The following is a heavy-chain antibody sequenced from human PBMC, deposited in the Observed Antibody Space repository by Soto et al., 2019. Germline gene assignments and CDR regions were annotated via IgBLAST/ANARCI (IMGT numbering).Heavy chain of an antibody. V-gene: IGHV4-39*01. CDR2: IYYSGST. Sequence: QLQLQESGPGLVKPSETLSLTCTVSGGSISSSSYYWGWIRQPPGKGLEWIGSIYYSGSTYYNPSLKSRVTISVDTSKNQFSLKLSSVTAAVTAVYYYARHFGGSYAQGTLDYWGQGTLVTVSS. J-gene: IGHJ4*02. CDR3: ARHFGGSYAQGTLDY. CDR1: GGSISSSSYY. D-gene: IGHD1-26*01.